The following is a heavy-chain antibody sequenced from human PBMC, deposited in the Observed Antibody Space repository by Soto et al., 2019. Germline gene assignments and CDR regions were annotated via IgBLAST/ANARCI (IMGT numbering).Heavy chain of an antibody. CDR1: GGTFSSYA. J-gene: IGHJ6*02. CDR3: AGDSPYYYGMDV. V-gene: IGHV1-69*13. Sequence: ASVKVSCKASGGTFSSYAISWVRQAPGQGLEWMGGIIPIFGTANYAQKFQGRVTITADESTSTAYMELSSLRSEDTAVYYCAGDSPYYYGMDVWGQGTTVTVSS. CDR2: IIPIFGTA.